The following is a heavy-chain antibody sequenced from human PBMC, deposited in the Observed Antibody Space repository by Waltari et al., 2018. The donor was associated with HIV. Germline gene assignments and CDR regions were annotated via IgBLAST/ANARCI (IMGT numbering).Heavy chain of an antibody. V-gene: IGHV3-15*01. CDR2: IKSKTHGGTA. J-gene: IGHJ6*02. Sequence: EVQLVESGGGLVKPGGSLRLSCAASGFTFNTAWMPWVRQAAGKGLEWVGLIKSKTHGGTADSATPVKGRFTISRDDSTDTLYLQMNSLKAEDTAVYYCATDSRFLSKYGYYYYGLDVWGQGTTVTVSS. CDR1: GFTFNTAW. CDR3: ATDSRFLSKYGYYYYGLDV. D-gene: IGHD2-8*01.